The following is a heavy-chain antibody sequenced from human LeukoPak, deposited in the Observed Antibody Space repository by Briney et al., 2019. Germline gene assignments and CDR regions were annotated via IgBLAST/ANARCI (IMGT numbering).Heavy chain of an antibody. Sequence: GGSLRLSCAASGFIFRNYAISWVRRAPGEGLEWVSAITGSGDTTYYADSVKGRFTISRDNSKNTLYVEMNTLRAEDTAVYYCAKWGDYDILTGYYVSDFWGQGTLVTVSS. V-gene: IGHV3-23*01. CDR2: ITGSGDTT. D-gene: IGHD3-9*01. CDR3: AKWGDYDILTGYYVSDF. CDR1: GFIFRNYA. J-gene: IGHJ4*02.